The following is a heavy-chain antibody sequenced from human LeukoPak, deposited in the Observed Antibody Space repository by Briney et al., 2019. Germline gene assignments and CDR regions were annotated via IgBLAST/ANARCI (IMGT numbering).Heavy chain of an antibody. V-gene: IGHV4-39*07. J-gene: IGHJ5*02. CDR2: IYYSGST. CDR1: GGPISSSSYY. CDR3: ARDAIVVVPAAIGSNWFDP. D-gene: IGHD2-2*02. Sequence: SETLFLTCTVSGGPISSSSYYWGWIRQPPGKGLEWIGSIYYSGSTYYNPSLKSRVTISVDTSKNQFSLKLSSVTAADTAVYYCARDAIVVVPAAIGSNWFDPWGQGTLVTVSS.